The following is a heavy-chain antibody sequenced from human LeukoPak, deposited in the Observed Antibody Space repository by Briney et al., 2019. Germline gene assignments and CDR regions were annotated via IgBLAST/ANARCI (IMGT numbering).Heavy chain of an antibody. V-gene: IGHV3-30*02. D-gene: IGHD1-26*01. Sequence: GGSLRLSCVASGFTFTRTAMHWVRQAPGKGLEWVAFIQYDGDNKYYADSVKGRFTISRDDSQNTLYLQMNSLTVEDTAVYYCAKRWDSTWSYFDLWGQGTLVTVSS. J-gene: IGHJ4*02. CDR1: GFTFTRTA. CDR2: IQYDGDNK. CDR3: AKRWDSTWSYFDL.